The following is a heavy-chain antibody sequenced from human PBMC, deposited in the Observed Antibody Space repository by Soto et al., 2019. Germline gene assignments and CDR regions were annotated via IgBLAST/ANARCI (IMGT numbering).Heavy chain of an antibody. D-gene: IGHD1-1*01. V-gene: IGHV3-74*01. Sequence: EVPLVESGGGLVQPGGSLRLSCAASGFTFRSYWMHWVRQAPGKGLVWVSRINRDGSSTSYADSVKGRVTISRDTAKNTLYLQMNSLSAEDTAVYYCAREIVTTGEYYFDSWGQGTLVTVSS. CDR3: AREIVTTGEYYFDS. CDR2: INRDGSST. CDR1: GFTFRSYW. J-gene: IGHJ4*02.